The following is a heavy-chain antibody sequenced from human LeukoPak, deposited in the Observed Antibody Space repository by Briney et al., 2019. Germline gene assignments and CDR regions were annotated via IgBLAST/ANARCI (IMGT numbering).Heavy chain of an antibody. D-gene: IGHD3-10*01. Sequence: GGSLRLSRAASGFTFSSYGMHWVRQAPGKGLEWVAVIWYDGSNKYYADSVKGRFTISRDNSKNTLYLQMNSLRAEDTAVYYCAREYYGPGPQPNAYYYGSGSGNWFDPWGQGTLVTVSS. V-gene: IGHV3-33*01. CDR3: AREYYGPGPQPNAYYYGSGSGNWFDP. J-gene: IGHJ5*02. CDR1: GFTFSSYG. CDR2: IWYDGSNK.